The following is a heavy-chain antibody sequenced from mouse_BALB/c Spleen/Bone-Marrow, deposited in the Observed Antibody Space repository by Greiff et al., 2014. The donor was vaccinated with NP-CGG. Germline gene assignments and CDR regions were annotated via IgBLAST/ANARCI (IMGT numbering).Heavy chain of an antibody. Sequence: QVQLQQSGAELVKPGASVKLSCKASGYTFTSYYMYWVKQRPGQRLEWIGEINPNNDGTNFNEKFKSKATLTVDKSSSTAYMQLSSLTSEDSAVYYCARAAYDPYAMDYWGQGTSVTVSS. D-gene: IGHD2-3*01. J-gene: IGHJ4*01. V-gene: IGHV1S81*02. CDR2: INPNNDGT. CDR1: GYTFTSYY. CDR3: ARAAYDPYAMDY.